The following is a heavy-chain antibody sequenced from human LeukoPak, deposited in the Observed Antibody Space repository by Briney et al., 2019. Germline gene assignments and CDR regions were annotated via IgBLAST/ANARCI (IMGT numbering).Heavy chain of an antibody. D-gene: IGHD6-13*01. Sequence: SETLSLTCAVNGGSFSGYYWSWIRQPPGKGLEWIGEINHSGSTNYNPSLKSRVTISVDTSKNQFSLKLSSVTAADTAVYYCARARYSSSWFSRPFDYWGQGTLVTVSS. CDR3: ARARYSSSWFSRPFDY. CDR1: GGSFSGYY. V-gene: IGHV4-34*01. CDR2: INHSGST. J-gene: IGHJ4*02.